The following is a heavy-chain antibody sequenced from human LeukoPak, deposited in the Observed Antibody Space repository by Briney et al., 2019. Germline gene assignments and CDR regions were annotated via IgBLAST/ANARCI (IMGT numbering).Heavy chain of an antibody. V-gene: IGHV3-7*01. CDR3: ARDSGDGYNNEYPLGDFDY. CDR2: IKQDGSEK. CDR1: GFTFSTSW. D-gene: IGHD5-24*01. J-gene: IGHJ4*02. Sequence: GGSLRLSCAASGFTFSTSWMTWVRQAPGKGLEWVANIKQDGSEKYYADSVKGRFTISRDNSKNTLYLQMNGLRAEDTAVYYCARDSGDGYNNEYPLGDFDYWGQGTLVTVSS.